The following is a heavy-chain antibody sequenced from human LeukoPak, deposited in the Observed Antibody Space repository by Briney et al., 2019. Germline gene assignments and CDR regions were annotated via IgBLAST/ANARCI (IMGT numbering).Heavy chain of an antibody. CDR3: ARERTGIGTLDY. CDR1: GYTFTSYG. Sequence: ASVTVSCKASGYTFTSYGISWVRQAPGQGLEWMGWISAYNGNKNYAQKLQGRVTMTTDTSTSTAYMELRSLRSDDTAVYYCARERTGIGTLDYWGQGPLVTVSS. J-gene: IGHJ4*02. D-gene: IGHD1-26*01. CDR2: ISAYNGNK. V-gene: IGHV1-18*01.